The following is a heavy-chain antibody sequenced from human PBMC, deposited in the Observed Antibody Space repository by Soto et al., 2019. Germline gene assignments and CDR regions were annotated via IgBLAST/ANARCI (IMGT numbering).Heavy chain of an antibody. CDR2: ISGSGGST. CDR3: AARRATVRENPLGPDY. V-gene: IGHV3-23*01. D-gene: IGHD3-10*02. CDR1: GFTFSSYA. J-gene: IGHJ4*02. Sequence: EVQLLESGGGLVQPGGSLRLSCAASGFTFSSYAMSWVRQAPGKGLEWVSAISGSGGSTYYADSVKGRFTISRDNSKNTLYLQINSLRAEDTAIYYCAARRATVRENPLGPDYWGQGTLVTVSS.